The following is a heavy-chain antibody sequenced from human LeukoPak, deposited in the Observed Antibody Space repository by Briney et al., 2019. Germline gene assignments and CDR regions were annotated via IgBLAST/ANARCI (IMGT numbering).Heavy chain of an antibody. CDR1: GYTFTGYY. CDR2: INPNSGGT. Sequence: ASVKVSCKASGYTFTGYYMHWVRQAPGQGLEWMGWINPNSGGTNYAQKFQGRVTTTRDTSISTAYMELSRLRSDDTAVSFCARDLAYGDPPSGFDPWGQGTLVTVSS. CDR3: ARDLAYGDPPSGFDP. J-gene: IGHJ5*02. D-gene: IGHD4-17*01. V-gene: IGHV1-2*02.